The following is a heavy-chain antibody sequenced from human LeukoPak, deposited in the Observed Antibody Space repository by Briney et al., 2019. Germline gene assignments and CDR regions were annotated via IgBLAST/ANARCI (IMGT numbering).Heavy chain of an antibody. Sequence: ASVKVSCKGFGYTFTSYGISWVRQVPGEGLEWMGWISTYDDGSSNAQKFQGRVTLTKDTSTNTAYMELTSLTSDDTAIYYCAREFLRSVSGTLVEVFDIWGQGTMVTVSS. CDR1: GYTFTSYG. CDR3: AREFLRSVSGTLVEVFDI. CDR2: ISTYDDGS. V-gene: IGHV1-18*01. D-gene: IGHD3-10*01. J-gene: IGHJ3*02.